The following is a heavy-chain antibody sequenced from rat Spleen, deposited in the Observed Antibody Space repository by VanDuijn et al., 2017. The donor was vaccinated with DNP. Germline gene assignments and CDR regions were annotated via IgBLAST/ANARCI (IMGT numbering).Heavy chain of an antibody. CDR2: INSAGIT. CDR3: ARGPLSEVTTACYCDC. Sequence: EVQLQESGPGLVKPSQSLSLTCSVTGYSITSSYRWNWIRKFPGNKLEWMGFINSAGITNFNPSLKSRISITRDTSKNQFFLQVNSVTTEDTATYYCARGPLSEVTTACYCDCWGQGVMVTVSS. V-gene: IGHV3-3*01. J-gene: IGHJ2*01. CDR1: GYSITSSYR. D-gene: IGHD1-8*01.